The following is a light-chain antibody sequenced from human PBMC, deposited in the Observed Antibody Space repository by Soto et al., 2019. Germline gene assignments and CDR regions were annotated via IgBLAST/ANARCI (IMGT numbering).Light chain of an antibody. V-gene: IGKV3-15*01. CDR2: GAS. CDR3: QQYNTWRRT. CDR1: QSVSSN. Sequence: EIVMTQSPATLSVSPGERATLSCRASQSVSSNLAWYQQKPGQAPRLVIYGASTRATGIPARFSGSGSGTGFTLTISSLQSEDCAVYYCQQYNTWRRTFGQGTKLEIK. J-gene: IGKJ1*01.